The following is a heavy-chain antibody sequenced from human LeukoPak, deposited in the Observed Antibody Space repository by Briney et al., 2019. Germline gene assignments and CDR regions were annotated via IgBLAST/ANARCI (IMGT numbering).Heavy chain of an antibody. CDR1: RFTFSIYA. D-gene: IGHD1-26*01. CDR3: ARDEEVGGSYYYYYGMDV. CDR2: LSPDGSHK. J-gene: IGHJ6*02. V-gene: IGHV3-30*04. Sequence: GGSLRLSCAASRFTFSIYAMHWVRQAPGKGLEWVAVLSPDGSHKYYADSVRGRFTISRDNSKSTLYLQMNTLRVDDTAVYYCARDEEVGGSYYYYYGMDVWGQGTTVTVSS.